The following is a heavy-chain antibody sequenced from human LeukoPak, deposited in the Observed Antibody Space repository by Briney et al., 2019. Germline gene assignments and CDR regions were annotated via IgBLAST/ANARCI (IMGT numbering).Heavy chain of an antibody. D-gene: IGHD6-13*01. CDR3: ARAGYSSSWYVTG. V-gene: IGHV3-21*01. J-gene: IGHJ4*02. Sequence: GGSLRLSCAASGFTFSSYSMNWVCQAPGKGLEWVSSISSSSSYIYYADSVKGRFTISRDNAKNSLYLQMNSLRAEDTAVYYCARAGYSSSWYVTGWGQGTLVTVSS. CDR1: GFTFSSYS. CDR2: ISSSSSYI.